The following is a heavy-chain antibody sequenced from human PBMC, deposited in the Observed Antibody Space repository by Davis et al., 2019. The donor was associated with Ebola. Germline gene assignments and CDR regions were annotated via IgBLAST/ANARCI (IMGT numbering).Heavy chain of an antibody. CDR2: TYYSSKWYK. Sequence: HSQTLSLTCAISGDSVSSGGWNWIRQSPSRGLEWLGRTYYSSKWYKDYAVIVKSRITINPDTSKNQFSLHLNSVTPEDTAVYYCARGWLRTGLDVWGKGTTVTVSS. V-gene: IGHV6-1*01. J-gene: IGHJ6*04. CDR3: ARGWLRTGLDV. CDR1: GDSVSSGG. D-gene: IGHD5-12*01.